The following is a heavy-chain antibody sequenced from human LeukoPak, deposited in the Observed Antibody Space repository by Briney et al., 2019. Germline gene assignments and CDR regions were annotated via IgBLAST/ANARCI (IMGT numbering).Heavy chain of an antibody. CDR2: IYYSGST. CDR3: ARSLEWLLGIDY. CDR1: GGSISSSSYY. Sequence: SETLSLTCTVSGGSISSSSYYWGWIRQPPGKGLEWIGSIYYSGSTYYNPSLKSRVTISVDTSKNQFSLKLSSVTAADTAVYYCARSLEWLLGIDYWGQGTLVTVSS. D-gene: IGHD3-3*01. V-gene: IGHV4-39*07. J-gene: IGHJ4*02.